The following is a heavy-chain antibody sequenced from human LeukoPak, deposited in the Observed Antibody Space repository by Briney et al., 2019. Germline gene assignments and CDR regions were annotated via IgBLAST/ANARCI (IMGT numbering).Heavy chain of an antibody. CDR1: GFTFSSYA. D-gene: IGHD2-15*01. CDR3: AKDRLVYCSGGSCYSSNY. CDR2: ISGSGGST. J-gene: IGHJ4*02. Sequence: GGSLRLSCAASGFTFSSYAMSWVRQAPGKGLEWVSAISGSGGSTYYADSVKGRFTISRDNSKNTPYLQMNSLRAEDTAVYYCAKDRLVYCSGGSCYSSNYWGQGALVTVSS. V-gene: IGHV3-23*01.